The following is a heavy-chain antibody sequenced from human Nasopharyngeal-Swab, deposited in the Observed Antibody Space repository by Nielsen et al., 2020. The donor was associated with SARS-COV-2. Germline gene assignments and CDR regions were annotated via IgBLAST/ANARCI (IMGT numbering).Heavy chain of an antibody. V-gene: IGHV1-69*10. J-gene: IGHJ4*02. D-gene: IGHD5-12*01. CDR1: GDTFTNSA. CDR3: AREGEYGAYDAPDY. Sequence: SVKVSCKTSGDTFTNSAISWVRQDPGQGLEWMGGIVPALGLPNYAQKFRGRLTISADRSTTTSYLELSSLRFEDTAIYYCAREGEYGAYDAPDYWGQGTLVTVSS. CDR2: IVPALGLP.